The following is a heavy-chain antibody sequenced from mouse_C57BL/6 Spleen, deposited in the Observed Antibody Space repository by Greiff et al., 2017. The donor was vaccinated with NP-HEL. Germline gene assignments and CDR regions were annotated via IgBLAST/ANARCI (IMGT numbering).Heavy chain of an antibody. V-gene: IGHV1-54*01. CDR3: ARRGVYDYAFDD. D-gene: IGHD2-4*01. CDR2: INPGSGGT. Sequence: QVQLQQSGAELVRPGTSVKVSCKASGYAFTNYLIEWVKQRPGQGLEWIGVINPGSGGTNYNEKFKGKATLTADKSSSTAYMQLSSLTSEDSAVYFCARRGVYDYAFDDWGQGTTLTVSS. J-gene: IGHJ2*01. CDR1: GYAFTNYL.